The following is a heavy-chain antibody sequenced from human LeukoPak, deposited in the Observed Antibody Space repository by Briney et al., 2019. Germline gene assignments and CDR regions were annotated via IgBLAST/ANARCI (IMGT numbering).Heavy chain of an antibody. V-gene: IGHV1-2*02. CDR2: INPNSGGT. CDR3: ARDIDYDFWSGYSGGVVY. CDR1: GYTFTGYY. Sequence: ASVKVSCKASGYTFTGYYMHWVRQAPGQGLEWMGWINPNSGGTNYAQKFQGRVTMTRDTSISTAYMELSRLRSDDTAVYYCARDIDYDFWSGYSGGVVYGGQGTLVTVSS. J-gene: IGHJ4*02. D-gene: IGHD3-3*01.